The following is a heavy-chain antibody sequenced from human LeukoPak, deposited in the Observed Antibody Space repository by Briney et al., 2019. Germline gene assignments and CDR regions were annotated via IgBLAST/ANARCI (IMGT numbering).Heavy chain of an antibody. D-gene: IGHD6-13*01. J-gene: IGHJ4*02. V-gene: IGHV3-23*01. CDR2: ISGSGGST. CDR1: GFTFSSYA. CDR3: AKVGIAAAFSYYFDY. Sequence: GGSLRLSCAASGFTFSSYAMSWVRQAPGKGLGWVSAISGSGGSTYYADSVKGRFTISRDNSKNTLYLQMNSLRAEDTAVYYCAKVGIAAAFSYYFDYWGQGTLVTVSS.